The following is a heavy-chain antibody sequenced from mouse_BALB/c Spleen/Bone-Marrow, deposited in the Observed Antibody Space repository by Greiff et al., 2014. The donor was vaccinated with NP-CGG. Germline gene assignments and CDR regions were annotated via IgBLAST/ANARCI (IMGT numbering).Heavy chain of an antibody. CDR1: GYTFTSYW. CDR3: TRLFYGSSDYAMDN. J-gene: IGHJ4*01. D-gene: IGHD1-1*01. V-gene: IGHV1S81*02. CDR2: INPNNGGS. Sequence: QVQLKESGAELVKPGASVKVSCKASGYTFTSYWMHWVKLRPGQGFEWIGGINPNNGGSNYNEKFKRKATLTVDKSSSTAYMQLNSLTSEDSAVYYCTRLFYGSSDYAMDNWGQGTSVTVSS.